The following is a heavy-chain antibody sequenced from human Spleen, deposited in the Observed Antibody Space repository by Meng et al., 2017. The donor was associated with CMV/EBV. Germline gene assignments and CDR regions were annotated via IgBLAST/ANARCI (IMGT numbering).Heavy chain of an antibody. CDR2: VRNDGSKK. CDR3: AKDDDSSGYYYAYH. V-gene: IGHV3-30*02. D-gene: IGHD3-22*01. J-gene: IGHJ5*02. CDR1: GFTFSRYG. Sequence: GGSLRLSCAASGFTFSRYGFHWVRQAPGKGLDWVAFVRNDGSKKYYGDSVKGRFTISRDNSKNTLYLQMNSLRAEDTAVYYCAKDDDSSGYYYAYHWGQGTTVTVSS.